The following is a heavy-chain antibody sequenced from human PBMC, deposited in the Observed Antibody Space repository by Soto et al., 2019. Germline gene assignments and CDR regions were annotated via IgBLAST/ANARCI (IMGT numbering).Heavy chain of an antibody. Sequence: QVQLQESGPGLVKPSQTLSLTCTVSGGSITSGDYFWSWIRQHPGKGLVWIGYIYHGGRTYYNPSLKSRVTISMDTSKNQVSLKLNSVTAADTAVYYCAGSGFDPWGQGTLVTVSS. J-gene: IGHJ5*02. V-gene: IGHV4-31*03. CDR1: GGSITSGDYF. CDR2: IYHGGRT. CDR3: AGSGFDP.